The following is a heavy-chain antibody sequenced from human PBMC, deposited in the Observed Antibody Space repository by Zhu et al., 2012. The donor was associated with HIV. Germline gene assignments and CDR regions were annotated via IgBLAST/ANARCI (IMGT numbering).Heavy chain of an antibody. J-gene: IGHJ6*03. CDR1: GGSLSNYC. D-gene: IGHD5-18*01. CDR3: ARVGPFGPKYTFGYTRYYMDV. V-gene: IGHV4-34*02. Sequence: VQLQQWGAGLLKPSETLSLTCAVSGGSLSNYCWSWIRQAPGRGLEWIGEITRTGSANYDPSLKSRVTMSLDTSKNQFSLKLTSVTAADTAVYYCARVGPFGPKYTFGYTRYYMDVWGKGTTVTVS. CDR2: ITRTGSA.